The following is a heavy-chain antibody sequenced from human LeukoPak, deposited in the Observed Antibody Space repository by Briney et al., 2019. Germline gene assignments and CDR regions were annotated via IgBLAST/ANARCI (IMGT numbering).Heavy chain of an antibody. D-gene: IGHD6-6*01. CDR2: ISYTEST. CDR3: ARQVVQTIAFDI. J-gene: IGHJ3*02. Sequence: SETLSLTCTVSGGSISSSSYYWGWIRQPPGKGLEWIGSISYTESTYYNSSLRSRVTVSVDTSKNQFSLRLSSVTAADTAVYYCARQVVQTIAFDIWGQGTMVTVSS. CDR1: GGSISSSSYY. V-gene: IGHV4-39*01.